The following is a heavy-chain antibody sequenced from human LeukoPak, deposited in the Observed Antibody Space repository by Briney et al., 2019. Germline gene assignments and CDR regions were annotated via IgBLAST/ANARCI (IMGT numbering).Heavy chain of an antibody. V-gene: IGHV4-30-2*01. Sequence: NPSESLSLTCAVSGGSISSGGYSWSWIRQPPGKGLEWIGYIYHSGSTYYNPSLKSRVTISVDTSKNHFSLKLSSVTAADTAVYYCARGARQYYYGSGSYYNYFDYWGQGTLVTVSS. CDR2: IYHSGST. J-gene: IGHJ4*02. D-gene: IGHD3-10*01. CDR1: GGSISSGGYS. CDR3: ARGARQYYYGSGSYYNYFDY.